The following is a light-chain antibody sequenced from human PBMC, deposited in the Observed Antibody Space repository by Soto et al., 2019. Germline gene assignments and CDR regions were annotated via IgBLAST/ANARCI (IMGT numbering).Light chain of an antibody. V-gene: IGKV3-11*01. Sequence: EIVLPQSPATLSLSPGDSCALSCQASPSVSNYLAWYQQKPGQAPRLLIYGAFNRATGIPARFSGSGSGADFTLTIRSLEPEDLAVYYCQQRNIWPPVTVGHGKRLAIK. CDR2: GAF. CDR1: PSVSNY. J-gene: IGKJ5*01. CDR3: QQRNIWPPVT.